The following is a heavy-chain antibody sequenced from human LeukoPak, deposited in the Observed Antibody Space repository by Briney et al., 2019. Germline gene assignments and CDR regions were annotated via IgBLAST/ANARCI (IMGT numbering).Heavy chain of an antibody. Sequence: GGSLRLSCVASGFTFSVLGMTWVREAPGEGLEWGSSVGGGIDIYYADSVKGRFTISRDNSKNTLYLQMNSLRAEDTAVYYCAKDRHCSSTSCQFDYWGQGTLVTVSS. J-gene: IGHJ4*02. V-gene: IGHV3-23*01. CDR2: VGGGIDI. D-gene: IGHD2-2*01. CDR3: AKDRHCSSTSCQFDY. CDR1: GFTFSVLG.